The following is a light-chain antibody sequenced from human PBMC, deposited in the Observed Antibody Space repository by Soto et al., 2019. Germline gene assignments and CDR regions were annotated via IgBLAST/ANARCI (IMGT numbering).Light chain of an antibody. J-gene: IGKJ4*01. CDR3: QQYDNLPLT. CDR2: DAS. V-gene: IGKV1-33*01. CDR1: QDISNY. Sequence: DIQMTQSPSSLSASVGDRVTITCQASQDISNYLNLYQQKPGKAPKLLIYDASNLETGVPSRFSGSGSGTYFTFSISSLQPEDIATYYCQQYDNLPLTFGGGIKVEIK.